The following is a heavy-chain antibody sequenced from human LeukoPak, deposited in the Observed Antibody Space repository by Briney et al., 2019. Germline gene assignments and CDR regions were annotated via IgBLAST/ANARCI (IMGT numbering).Heavy chain of an antibody. Sequence: ASVKVSCKASGYTFTGYYMHWVRQAPGQGLEWMGWINPNSGGTNYAQEFQGRVTMTRDTSISTAYMELSRLRSDDTALYYCARDFGRGAFDIWGQGTMVTVSS. CDR1: GYTFTGYY. D-gene: IGHD3-10*01. J-gene: IGHJ3*02. CDR3: ARDFGRGAFDI. V-gene: IGHV1-2*02. CDR2: INPNSGGT.